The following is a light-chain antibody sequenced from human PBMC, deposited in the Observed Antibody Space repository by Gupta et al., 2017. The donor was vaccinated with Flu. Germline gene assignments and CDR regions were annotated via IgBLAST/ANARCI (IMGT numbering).Light chain of an antibody. J-gene: IGLJ1*01. V-gene: IGLV2-18*02. CDR3: SAYTSSYTFV. CDR2: EVS. CDR1: RSNVGTYNR. Sequence: SVTSSSTGTRSNVGTYNRGSWYQQAPGTAPKLMIYEVSNRPSGVPDRFSGSKSGNTASLTISGLQGEDEADYYCSAYTSSYTFVFGTGTKVTAL.